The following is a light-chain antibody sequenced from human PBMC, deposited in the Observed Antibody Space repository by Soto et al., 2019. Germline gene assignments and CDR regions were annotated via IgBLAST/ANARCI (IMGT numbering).Light chain of an antibody. Sequence: EIVLTQSPATLSLSPGERATLSCSASQSVSSYLAWYQQKPGQAHRLLIYDASNRATGIPARFSGSGSGTDFTLTISSLAPEDFAVYYCQQGSNWYTFGQGTKLEIK. V-gene: IGKV3-11*01. CDR2: DAS. CDR3: QQGSNWYT. J-gene: IGKJ2*01. CDR1: QSVSSY.